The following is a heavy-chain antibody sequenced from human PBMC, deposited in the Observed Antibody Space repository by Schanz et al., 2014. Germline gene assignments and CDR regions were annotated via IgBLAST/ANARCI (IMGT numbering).Heavy chain of an antibody. CDR2: LNPNSGGT. D-gene: IGHD6-6*01. Sequence: QVQLVQSGSELKKPGASVKVSCKASGYTFTSYGISWVRQAPGQGLEWMGRLNPNSGGTNYPQKFVGRVTMTSDSSISTAFMELTSLRSDDTAVYYCARAGQDFEYSSLSPIWYFDLWGRGTLVTVSS. CDR1: GYTFTSYG. CDR3: ARAGQDFEYSSLSPIWYFDL. V-gene: IGHV1-2*06. J-gene: IGHJ2*01.